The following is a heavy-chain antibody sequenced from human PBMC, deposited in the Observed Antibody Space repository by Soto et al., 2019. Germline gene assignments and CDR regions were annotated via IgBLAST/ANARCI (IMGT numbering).Heavy chain of an antibody. J-gene: IGHJ4*02. CDR2: IYYSGST. D-gene: IGHD4-17*01. CDR1: SGSISSGGYY. Sequence: SETLSLTCTVSSGSISSGGYYWSWIRQHPGKGLEWIGYIYYSGSTYYNPSLKSRVTISVDTSKNQFSLNLSSVTAADTAVYYCARDNRYGDYGGLFDYWGQGTLVTVSS. CDR3: ARDNRYGDYGGLFDY. V-gene: IGHV4-31*03.